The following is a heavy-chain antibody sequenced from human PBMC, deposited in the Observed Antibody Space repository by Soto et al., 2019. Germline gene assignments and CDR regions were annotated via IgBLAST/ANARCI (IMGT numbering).Heavy chain of an antibody. V-gene: IGHV1-69*13. Sequence: SVKVSCKASGGTFSSYAISWVRQAPGQGLEWMGGIIPIFGTANYAQKLQGRVTITADASTSTAYMELRSLRSDDTAVYYCARDLVGLGVFGVASTIFDPWGQGTLVTVSS. J-gene: IGHJ5*02. D-gene: IGHD3-3*01. CDR1: GGTFSSYA. CDR3: ARDLVGLGVFGVASTIFDP. CDR2: IIPIFGTA.